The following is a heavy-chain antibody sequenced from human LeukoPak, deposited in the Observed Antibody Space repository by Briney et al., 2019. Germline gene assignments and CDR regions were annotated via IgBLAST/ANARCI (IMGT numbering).Heavy chain of an antibody. J-gene: IGHJ4*02. CDR2: ISGRGDRT. V-gene: IGHV3-23*01. D-gene: IGHD6-6*01. CDR1: GFTFSSYA. CDR3: AKDRGSSTD. Sequence: GSLRLSCAASGFTFSSYAMNWVRQAPGKGPEWVSAISGRGDRTYYADSVRGRFTISRDNSRNTLYLQMNSLRAEDTAEYYCAKDRGSSTDWGQGTLVTVSS.